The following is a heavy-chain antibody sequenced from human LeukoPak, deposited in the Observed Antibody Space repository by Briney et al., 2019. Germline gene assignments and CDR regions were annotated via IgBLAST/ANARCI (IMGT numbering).Heavy chain of an antibody. CDR3: ARAGYGGNSWY. D-gene: IGHD4-23*01. CDR1: GFTFSSYS. V-gene: IGHV3-21*01. Sequence: GGSLRLSCAASGFTFSSYSMNWVRQAPGKGLEWVSSISSSSYIYYADSVKGRFTISRDNAKNSLYLQMNSLRAEDTAVYYCARAGYGGNSWYWGQGTLVTVSS. J-gene: IGHJ4*02. CDR2: ISSSSYI.